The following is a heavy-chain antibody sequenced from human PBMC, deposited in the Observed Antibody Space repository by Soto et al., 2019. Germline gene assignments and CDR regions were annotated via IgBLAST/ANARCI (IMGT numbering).Heavy chain of an antibody. D-gene: IGHD1-7*01. V-gene: IGHV3-23*01. J-gene: IGHJ4*02. Sequence: EVQLLESGGGLVQPGGSLRLSCAASGFTFSSYGMTWVRQAPGKGLEWVSFSSATGAGTYYADSVKGRFTISRDNSKNTLYLKMTSLRADDTAFYYCAKDRRAGGNYGFYSDFWGQGALVIVSS. CDR1: GFTFSSYG. CDR2: SSATGAGT. CDR3: AKDRRAGGNYGFYSDF.